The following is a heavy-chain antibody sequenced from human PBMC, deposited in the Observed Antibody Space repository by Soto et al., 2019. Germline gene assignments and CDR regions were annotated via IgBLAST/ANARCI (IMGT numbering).Heavy chain of an antibody. CDR1: GFTFSSYS. CDR2: ISSSSSTI. J-gene: IGHJ6*02. CDR3: ARPEYSSSSYGMDV. D-gene: IGHD6-6*01. Sequence: PGGSLRLSCAASGFTFSSYSMKWVRQAPGKGLEWVSYISSSSSTIYYADSVKGRFTISRDNAKNSLYLQMNSLRDEDTAVYYCARPEYSSSSYGMDVWGQGTTVTVSS. V-gene: IGHV3-48*02.